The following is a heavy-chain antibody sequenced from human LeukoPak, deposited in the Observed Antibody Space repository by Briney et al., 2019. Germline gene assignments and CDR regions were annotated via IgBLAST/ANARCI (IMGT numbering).Heavy chain of an antibody. V-gene: IGHV3-33*06. D-gene: IGHD4-17*01. Sequence: GGSLRLSCAASGFTFSSYGMHWVRQAPGKGLEWVAVIWYDGSNKYYAGSVNGRFTISRDNSKNTLYLQMNSLRAEDTAVYYCAKPLHDYGDSYFDYWGQGTLVTVSS. CDR1: GFTFSSYG. CDR2: IWYDGSNK. J-gene: IGHJ4*02. CDR3: AKPLHDYGDSYFDY.